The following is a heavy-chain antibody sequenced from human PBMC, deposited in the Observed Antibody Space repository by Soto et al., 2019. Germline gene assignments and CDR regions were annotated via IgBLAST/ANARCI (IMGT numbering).Heavy chain of an antibody. V-gene: IGHV4-39*01. D-gene: IGHD2-21*02. CDR1: GESIRSSSYY. Sequence: KPSETLSLTCIVSGESIRSSSYYWGWIRQPPGKGLEWIGSIYYSGRTYYNPSFKSRVTISIDTSKNQFSLKLSSVTATDTAVYYCARQRTTVVTQAYFDHWGQGALVT. CDR3: ARQRTTVVTQAYFDH. J-gene: IGHJ4*02. CDR2: IYYSGRT.